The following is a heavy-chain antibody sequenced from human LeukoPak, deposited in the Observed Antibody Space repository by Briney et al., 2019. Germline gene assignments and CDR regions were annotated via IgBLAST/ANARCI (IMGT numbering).Heavy chain of an antibody. Sequence: GGSLRLSCAASGFTFSSYSMNWVRQAPGKGLEWVSSISSSSSYIYYADSVKGRFTISRDNAKNSLYLQMNSLRAEDTAVYYCARRYIFGVVFDIWGQGTMVTVSS. CDR1: GFTFSSYS. CDR3: ARRYIFGVVFDI. V-gene: IGHV3-21*04. J-gene: IGHJ3*02. CDR2: ISSSSSYI. D-gene: IGHD3-3*02.